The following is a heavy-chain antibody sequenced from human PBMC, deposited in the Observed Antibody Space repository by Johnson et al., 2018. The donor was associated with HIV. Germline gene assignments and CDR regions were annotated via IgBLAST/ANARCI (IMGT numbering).Heavy chain of an antibody. Sequence: VQLVESGGGLVQPGRSLRLSCAASGFTFDDYAMHWVRQAPGKGLEWVPGISLNSGSRGYADSVKGRFTISRDNAKNSLSLQMNSLRAEDTSLYYCAKDTLLESGFDIWGQGTMVTVSS. CDR3: AKDTLLESGFDI. V-gene: IGHV3-9*01. CDR1: GFTFDDYA. J-gene: IGHJ3*02. D-gene: IGHD3-3*02. CDR2: ISLNSGSR.